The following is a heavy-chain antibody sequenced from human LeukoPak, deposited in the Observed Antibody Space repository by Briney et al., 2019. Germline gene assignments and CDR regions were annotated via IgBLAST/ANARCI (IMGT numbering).Heavy chain of an antibody. V-gene: IGHV3-23*01. CDR1: GFTFSSYA. CDR2: ISGSGGST. Sequence: GGSLRLSCAASGFTFSSYAMSWVRQAPGKGLEWVSAISGSGGSTYYADSVKGRFTISRDNSKNTLYLQMNSLRAEDTAVYYCARTPVPAAPYYYYGMDVWGQGTTVTVSS. J-gene: IGHJ6*02. D-gene: IGHD2-2*01. CDR3: ARTPVPAAPYYYYGMDV.